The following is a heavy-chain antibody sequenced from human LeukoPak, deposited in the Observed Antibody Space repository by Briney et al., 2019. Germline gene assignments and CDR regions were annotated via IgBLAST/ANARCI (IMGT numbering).Heavy chain of an antibody. D-gene: IGHD3-9*01. CDR2: ISSSSSYI. CDR1: GFTFSSYT. Sequence: GGSLRLSCAASGFTFSSYTMNWVRQAPGKGLEWVSSISSSSSYIYYADPVKGRFTISRDNAKNSLYLQMNSLRAEDTAVYYCARDTYDILTGYYKWAFDIWGQGTMVTVSS. V-gene: IGHV3-21*06. CDR3: ARDTYDILTGYYKWAFDI. J-gene: IGHJ3*02.